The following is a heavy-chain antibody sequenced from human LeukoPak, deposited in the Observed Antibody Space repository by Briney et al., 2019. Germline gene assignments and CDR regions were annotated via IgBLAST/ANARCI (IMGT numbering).Heavy chain of an antibody. D-gene: IGHD6-19*01. Sequence: GGSPRLSCAASGFTFSSYEMNWVRQAPGKGLEWVSYISSSGSAIYYADSVKGRFTISRDNAKNSLYLQMNSLRAEDTAVYYCARENTAGIENWGQGTLVTVSS. CDR1: GFTFSSYE. J-gene: IGHJ4*02. CDR2: ISSSGSAI. CDR3: ARENTAGIEN. V-gene: IGHV3-48*03.